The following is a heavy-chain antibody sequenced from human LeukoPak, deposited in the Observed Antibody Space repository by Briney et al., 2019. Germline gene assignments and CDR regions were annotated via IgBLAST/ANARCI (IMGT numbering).Heavy chain of an antibody. CDR3: ARGSYYMDV. J-gene: IGHJ6*03. V-gene: IGHV3-64*01. Sequence: GGSLRLSCAASGFTFSSYAMHWVRQAPGKGLEYVSAISSNGGSTYYANSVKGRFTISRDNAKNSLCLQMNSLRAEDTAVYYCARGSYYMDVWGKGTTVTVSS. CDR1: GFTFSSYA. CDR2: ISSNGGST.